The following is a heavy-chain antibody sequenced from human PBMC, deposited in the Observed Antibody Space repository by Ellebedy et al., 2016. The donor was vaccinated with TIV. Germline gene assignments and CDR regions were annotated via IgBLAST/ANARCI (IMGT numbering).Heavy chain of an antibody. CDR3: ARGDFSDY. J-gene: IGHJ4*02. CDR2: ISSSSSTM. V-gene: IGHV3-48*02. Sequence: GGSLRLXXAASGFTFSSYGMHWVRQAPGKGLEWLSYISSSSSTMYYADSVKGRFTISRDNAKNSLYLQMNSLRDEDTAVYYCARGDFSDYWGQGTLVTVSS. CDR1: GFTFSSYG.